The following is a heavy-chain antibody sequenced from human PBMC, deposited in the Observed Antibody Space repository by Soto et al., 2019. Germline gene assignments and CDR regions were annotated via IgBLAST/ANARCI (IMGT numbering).Heavy chain of an antibody. CDR2: IYHSGST. Sequence: QLQLQESGSGRVKPSQTLSLTCAVSGVSISSGGYSWSWIRQPPGKGLEWIGYIYHSGSTYYNPYLKRRVPISVDRSKNQFSLKLSSVTAADTALYYCARAVSGSANFDYWGQGTLVTVSS. J-gene: IGHJ4*02. CDR1: GVSISSGGYS. V-gene: IGHV4-30-2*01. D-gene: IGHD2-15*01. CDR3: ARAVSGSANFDY.